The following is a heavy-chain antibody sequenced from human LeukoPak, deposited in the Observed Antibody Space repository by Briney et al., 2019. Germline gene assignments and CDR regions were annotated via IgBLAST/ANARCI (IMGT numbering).Heavy chain of an antibody. CDR3: ARETRETGSGDHQTDAFDI. Sequence: SPRCLTLSCAAAGFTFSAYWMHCVSQAPRNGLGWVSRINSDASRPSYAGSVRGRFTISRDNAKNTVYLQMNSLRVEDTALYYCARETRETGSGDHQTDAFDIWGQGTMVSVS. CDR2: INSDASRP. CDR1: GFTFSAYW. J-gene: IGHJ3*02. D-gene: IGHD2-15*01. V-gene: IGHV3-74*01.